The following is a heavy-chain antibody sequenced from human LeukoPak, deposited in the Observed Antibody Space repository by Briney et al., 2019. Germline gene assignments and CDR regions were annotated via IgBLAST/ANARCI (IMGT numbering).Heavy chain of an antibody. CDR2: INPKSGGT. D-gene: IGHD5-18*01. V-gene: IGHV1-2*02. CDR3: ARDGIQNYYYYGMDV. J-gene: IGHJ6*02. Sequence: EWMGWINPKSGGTNYAQKLHGRVTMHRATSISTAYMELSRLRSDDTAVYYCARDGIQNYYYYGMDVWAQGTTVTVSS.